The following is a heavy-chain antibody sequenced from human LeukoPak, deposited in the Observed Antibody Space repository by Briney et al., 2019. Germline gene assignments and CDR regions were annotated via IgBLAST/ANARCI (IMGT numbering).Heavy chain of an antibody. D-gene: IGHD5-12*01. CDR3: ARHRPYGGYDWLDY. CDR2: IIPILGIA. V-gene: IGHV1-69*04. J-gene: IGHJ4*02. Sequence: GASVKVSCKASGGTFSSYAISWVRQAPGQGLEWMGRIIPILGIANYAQKFQGRVTITADKSTSTAYMELSSLRSEDTAVYYCARHRPYGGYDWLDYWGQGTLVTVSS. CDR1: GGTFSSYA.